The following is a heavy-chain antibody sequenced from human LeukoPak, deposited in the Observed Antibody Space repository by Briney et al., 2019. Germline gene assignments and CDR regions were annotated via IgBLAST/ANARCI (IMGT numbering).Heavy chain of an antibody. Sequence: PSETLSLTCTVSGGSISSYYWSWIRQPPGKGLEWIGYIYYSGSTNYNPSLKSRATISVDTSKDQFSLKLSSVTAADTAVYYCARNPGDGYYDFWSGPSPFDYWGQGTLVTVSS. J-gene: IGHJ4*02. CDR1: GGSISSYY. CDR2: IYYSGST. D-gene: IGHD3-3*01. CDR3: ARNPGDGYYDFWSGPSPFDY. V-gene: IGHV4-59*01.